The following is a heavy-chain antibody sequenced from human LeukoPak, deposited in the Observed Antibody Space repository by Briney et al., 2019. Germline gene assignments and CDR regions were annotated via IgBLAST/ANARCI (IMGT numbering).Heavy chain of an antibody. CDR1: GYTFTDYT. Sequence: ASVKVSCKASGYTFTDYTMHWPRQATGQRLDWMGGINGGSGNTKYSPEFQGRVTITRDTSASTAYMELSSLRSEDTAVYYCANPRYDSSGYYYVDWGQGTLVTVSS. J-gene: IGHJ4*02. CDR3: ANPRYDSSGYYYVD. D-gene: IGHD3-22*01. V-gene: IGHV1-3*01. CDR2: INGGSGNT.